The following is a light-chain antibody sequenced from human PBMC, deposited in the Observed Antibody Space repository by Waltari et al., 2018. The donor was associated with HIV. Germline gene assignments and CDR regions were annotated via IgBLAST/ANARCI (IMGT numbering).Light chain of an antibody. J-gene: IGLJ2*01. V-gene: IGLV2-14*03. Sequence: QSALTQPASVSGSPGQSITISCTGSSSDIGGYNSVSWYQQHPGKAPKLIISEVNNRPAVVSHRFSGSKSANTASLTISELQTWDEANYYCSSFTISNSLLFGGGTRLTVL. CDR2: EVN. CDR3: SSFTISNSLL. CDR1: SSDIGGYNS.